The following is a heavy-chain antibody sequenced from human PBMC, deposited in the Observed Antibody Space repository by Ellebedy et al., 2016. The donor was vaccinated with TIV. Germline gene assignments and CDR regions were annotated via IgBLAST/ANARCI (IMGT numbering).Heavy chain of an antibody. Sequence: AASVKVSCKASGYTFTGYYMHWVRQAPGQGLEWMGWINPNSGGTNYAQKFQGWVTMTRDTSISTAYMELSRLRADDTAVYYCARGTGYYYESSGNPDAFDIWGQGTMVTVSS. D-gene: IGHD3-22*01. V-gene: IGHV1-2*04. CDR3: ARGTGYYYESSGNPDAFDI. J-gene: IGHJ3*02. CDR1: GYTFTGYY. CDR2: INPNSGGT.